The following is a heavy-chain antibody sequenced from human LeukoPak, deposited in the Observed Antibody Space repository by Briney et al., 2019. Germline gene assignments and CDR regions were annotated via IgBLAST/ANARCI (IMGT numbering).Heavy chain of an antibody. Sequence: SETLSLTCTVSGYSISSGYYWGWIRQPPGKGLEWIGSIYHSGSTYYNPSLKSRVTISVDTSKNQFSLKLNSVTAADTAVYYCARESRPDGLDYWGQGTLVTVSS. V-gene: IGHV4-38-2*02. CDR1: GYSISSGYY. D-gene: IGHD6-6*01. J-gene: IGHJ4*02. CDR2: IYHSGST. CDR3: ARESRPDGLDY.